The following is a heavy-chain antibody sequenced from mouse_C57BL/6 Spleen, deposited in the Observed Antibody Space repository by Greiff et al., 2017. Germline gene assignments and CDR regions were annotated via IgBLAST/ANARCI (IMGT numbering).Heavy chain of an antibody. Sequence: VLLQQSGPGLVKPSQSLSLTCSVTGYSITSGYYWNWIRQFPGNKLEWMGYISYDGSNNYNPSLKNRISITRDTSKNQFFLKLNSVTTEDTATYYCAREDSSGFAYWGQGTLVTVSA. V-gene: IGHV3-6*01. CDR2: ISYDGSN. J-gene: IGHJ3*01. CDR3: AREDSSGFAY. D-gene: IGHD3-2*02. CDR1: GYSITSGYY.